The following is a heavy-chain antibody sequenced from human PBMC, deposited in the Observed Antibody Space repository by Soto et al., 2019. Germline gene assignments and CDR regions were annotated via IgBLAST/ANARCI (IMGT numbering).Heavy chain of an antibody. D-gene: IGHD2-15*01. J-gene: IGHJ4*02. Sequence: SETLSLTCTVSGGSISSDSYYGTWIRQYPGKGLEWIGYIYYRGNAYYNPSLKSRVTISVDTSKNQFSLKLSSVTAADTAVYYCARQLGYCSGNSCFEIDYWGQGTLVTVSS. CDR2: IYYRGNA. V-gene: IGHV4-31*03. CDR3: ARQLGYCSGNSCFEIDY. CDR1: GGSISSDSYY.